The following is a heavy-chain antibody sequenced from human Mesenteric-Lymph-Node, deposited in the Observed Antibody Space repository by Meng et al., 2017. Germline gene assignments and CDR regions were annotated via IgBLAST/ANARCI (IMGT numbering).Heavy chain of an antibody. CDR3: ARDFTYYYGSGTPHNWFDP. V-gene: IGHV4-38-2*02. CDR1: GYSISSGYY. CDR2: IYHSGST. Sequence: SETLSPTCTVSGYSISSGYYWGWIRQPPGKGLEWIGSIYHSGSTYYNPSLKSRVTISVDTSKNQFSLKLSSVTAADTAVYYCARDFTYYYGSGTPHNWFDPWGQGTLVTVSS. J-gene: IGHJ5*02. D-gene: IGHD3-10*01.